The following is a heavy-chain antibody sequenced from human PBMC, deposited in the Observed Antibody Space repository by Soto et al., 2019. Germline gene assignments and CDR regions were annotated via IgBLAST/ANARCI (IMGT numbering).Heavy chain of an antibody. V-gene: IGHV3-23*01. Sequence: PGGSLRLSCAASGFTFSNYVMNWVRQAPGRGLEWVSGISGSGGSTNYADSVKGRFTVSRDNSKNMLYLQMNSLRAEDTAVYYCVKARKIIVPRDFQHWGQGTLVTVSS. CDR2: ISGSGGST. CDR3: VKARKIIVPRDFQH. D-gene: IGHD3-22*01. J-gene: IGHJ1*01. CDR1: GFTFSNYV.